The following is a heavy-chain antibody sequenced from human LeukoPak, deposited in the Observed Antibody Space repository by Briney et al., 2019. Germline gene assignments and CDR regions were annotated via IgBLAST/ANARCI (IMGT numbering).Heavy chain of an antibody. Sequence: SETLSLTCAVYGGSFSGYYWSWIRQPPGKGLEWIGEINHSGSTNYNPSLKSRVTISVDTSKNQFSPKLSSVTAADTAVYYCTRQGSLGTSGYDYWGQGTLVTVSS. D-gene: IGHD1-7*01. CDR1: GGSFSGYY. CDR3: TRQGSLGTSGYDY. V-gene: IGHV4-34*01. J-gene: IGHJ4*02. CDR2: INHSGST.